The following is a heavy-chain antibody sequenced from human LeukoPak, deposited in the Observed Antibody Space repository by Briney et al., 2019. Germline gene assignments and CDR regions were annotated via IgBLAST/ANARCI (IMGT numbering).Heavy chain of an antibody. V-gene: IGHV3-23*01. CDR3: AKDPGCEILTGHFFDY. D-gene: IGHD3-9*01. Sequence: GGSLRLSCAASGFTFSSYAMSWVRQAPGKGLEWVSAISGCGGSTYYADSVKGRFTISRDNSKNTLYLQMNSLRAEDTAVYYCAKDPGCEILTGHFFDYWGQGTLVTVSS. CDR1: GFTFSSYA. CDR2: ISGCGGST. J-gene: IGHJ4*02.